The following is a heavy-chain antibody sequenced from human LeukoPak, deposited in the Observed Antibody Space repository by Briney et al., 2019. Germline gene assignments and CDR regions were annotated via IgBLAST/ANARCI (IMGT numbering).Heavy chain of an antibody. CDR3: AKTQYSSGWYLGHFDY. J-gene: IGHJ4*02. CDR2: ISGSGGST. V-gene: IGHV3-23*01. Sequence: AGGSLRLSCAASGFTFSSYAMSWVRQAPGKGLEWVSAISGSGGSTYYADSVKGRFTISRDNSKNTLYLQMNSLRAEDTAVYYCAKTQYSSGWYLGHFDYWGQGTLVTVSS. D-gene: IGHD6-19*01. CDR1: GFTFSSYA.